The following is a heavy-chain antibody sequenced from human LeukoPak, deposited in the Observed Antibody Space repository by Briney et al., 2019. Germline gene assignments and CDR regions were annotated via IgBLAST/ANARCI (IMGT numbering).Heavy chain of an antibody. D-gene: IGHD4-17*01. J-gene: IGHJ3*02. CDR2: LYYSGST. Sequence: SETLSLTCTVSGGSISSYSWSWIRQPPGRGLEWIGYLYYSGSTNYNPSLKSRVTISVDTSKNQFSLKLSSVTAADTAVYYCAGETTVTTHAFDIWGQGTMVTVSS. V-gene: IGHV4-59*01. CDR3: AGETTVTTHAFDI. CDR1: GGSISSYS.